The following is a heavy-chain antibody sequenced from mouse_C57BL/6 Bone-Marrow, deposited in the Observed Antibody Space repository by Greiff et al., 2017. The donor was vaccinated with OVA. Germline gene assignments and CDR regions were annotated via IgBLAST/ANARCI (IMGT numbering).Heavy chain of an antibody. D-gene: IGHD1-1*01. CDR1: GYTFTDYY. V-gene: IGHV1-76*01. J-gene: IGHJ2*01. CDR2: IYPGSGNT. CDR3: ARRGYYYGSSYVDY. Sequence: QVQLKESGAELVRPGASVKLSCKASGYTFTDYYINWVKQRPGQGLEWIARIYPGSGNTYYNEKFKGKATLTAEKSSSTAYMQLSSLTSEDSAVYFCARRGYYYGSSYVDYWGQGTTLTVSS.